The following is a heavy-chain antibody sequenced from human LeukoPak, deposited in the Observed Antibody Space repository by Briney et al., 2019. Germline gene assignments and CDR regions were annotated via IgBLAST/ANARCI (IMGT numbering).Heavy chain of an antibody. CDR3: ATRIQIYYYDSSGLDY. CDR1: GGSISSYY. Sequence: SEALSLTCTVSGGSISSYYWSWIRQPAGKGLEWIGRIYTSGSTDYNPSLKSRVTMSVDTSKNQFSLKLSSVTAADTAVYYCATRIQIYYYDSSGLDYWGQGTLVTVSS. CDR2: IYTSGST. V-gene: IGHV4-4*07. D-gene: IGHD3-22*01. J-gene: IGHJ4*02.